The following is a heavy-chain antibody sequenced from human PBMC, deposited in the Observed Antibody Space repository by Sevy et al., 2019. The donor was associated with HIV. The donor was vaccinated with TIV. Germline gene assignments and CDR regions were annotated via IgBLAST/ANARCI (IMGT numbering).Heavy chain of an antibody. CDR1: GFTFSSYW. V-gene: IGHV3-7*03. CDR3: ARIEVDAYYDYVWGSYRPGDAFDI. J-gene: IGHJ3*02. CDR2: IKQDGSEK. D-gene: IGHD3-16*02. Sequence: GGSLRLSCAASGFTFSSYWMSWVRQAPGKGLEWVANIKQDGSEKYYVDSVKGRFTFSRDNAKNSLYLQMNSLRAEDTAVYYCARIEVDAYYDYVWGSYRPGDAFDIWGQGTMVTVSS.